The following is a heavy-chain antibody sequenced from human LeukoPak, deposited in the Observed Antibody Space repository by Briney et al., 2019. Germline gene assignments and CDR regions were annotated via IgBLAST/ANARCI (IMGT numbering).Heavy chain of an antibody. CDR3: ARLPRFDYYYYMDV. J-gene: IGHJ6*03. D-gene: IGHD3-3*01. CDR2: INHSGST. CDR1: GGSFSGYY. V-gene: IGHV4-34*01. Sequence: SETLSLTCAVYGGSFSGYYWSWIRQPPGRGLEWIGEINHSGSTNYNPSLKSRVTISVDTSKNQFSLKLSSVTAADTAVYYCARLPRFDYYYYMDVWGKGTTVTVSS.